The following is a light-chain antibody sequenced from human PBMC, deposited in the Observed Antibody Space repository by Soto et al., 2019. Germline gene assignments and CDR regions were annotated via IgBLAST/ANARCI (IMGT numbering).Light chain of an antibody. J-gene: IGKJ1*01. Sequence: DIQMTQSPSTLSASVGDRVTITCRASQSISSWLAWYQQKPGKAPKLLIYDASSLESGVPSRFSGSGSGTVFTFTISSLQPDDFATYYCQQYNSYSPTFGQGTKVDIK. CDR3: QQYNSYSPT. V-gene: IGKV1-5*01. CDR1: QSISSW. CDR2: DAS.